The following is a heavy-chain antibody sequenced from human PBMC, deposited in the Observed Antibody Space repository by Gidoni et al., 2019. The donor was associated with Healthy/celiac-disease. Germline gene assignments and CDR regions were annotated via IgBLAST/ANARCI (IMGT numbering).Heavy chain of an antibody. CDR2: IYYSGST. V-gene: IGHV4-61*01. D-gene: IGHD6-13*01. CDR3: ARGLGSSWYGGWYFDL. J-gene: IGHJ2*01. CDR1: GGSVSSGSYY. Sequence: QVQLQESGPGLVKPSETLSLTCTVSGGSVSSGSYYWSWIRQPPGKGLEWIGYIYYSGSTNYNPSLKSRVTISVDTSKNQFSLKLSSVTAADTAVYYCARGLGSSWYGGWYFDLWGRGTLVTVSS.